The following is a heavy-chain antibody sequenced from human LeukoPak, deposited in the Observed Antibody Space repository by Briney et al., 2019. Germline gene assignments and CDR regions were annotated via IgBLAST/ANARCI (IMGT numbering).Heavy chain of an antibody. J-gene: IGHJ4*02. CDR1: GFTFSSYS. CDR2: IYYSGST. V-gene: IGHV4-59*01. Sequence: GSLRLSCAASGFTFSSYSMNWVRQAPGKGLEWIGYIYYSGSTNYNPSLKSRVTISVDTSKNQFSLKLSSVTAADTAVYYCARGYDFWSDWGQGTLVTVSS. CDR3: ARGYDFWSD. D-gene: IGHD3-3*01.